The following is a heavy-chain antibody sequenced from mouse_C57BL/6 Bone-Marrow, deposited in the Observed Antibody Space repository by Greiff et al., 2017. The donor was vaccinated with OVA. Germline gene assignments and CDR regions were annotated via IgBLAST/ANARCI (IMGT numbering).Heavy chain of an antibody. D-gene: IGHD2-1*01. Sequence: QVHVKQSGAELVKPGASVKLSCKASGYTFTSYWMHWVKQRPGQGLEWIGMIHPNSGSTNYNEKFKSKATLTVDKSSSTAYMQLSSLTSEDSAVYYCARSDYGTPFAYWGQGTLVTVSA. J-gene: IGHJ3*01. CDR1: GYTFTSYW. CDR2: IHPNSGST. CDR3: ARSDYGTPFAY. V-gene: IGHV1-64*01.